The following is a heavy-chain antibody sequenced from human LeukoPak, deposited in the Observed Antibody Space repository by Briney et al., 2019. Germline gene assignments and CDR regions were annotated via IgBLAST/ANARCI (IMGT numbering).Heavy chain of an antibody. CDR1: GGSFSGYY. Sequence: PSETLSLTCAVYGGSFSGYYWSWIRQPPGKGLEWIGEINHSGSTNYNPSLKSRVTISVDTSKNQFSLKLSSVTAADTAVYYCARAYYGENYYYGMDVWGQGTTVTVSS. D-gene: IGHD4-17*01. V-gene: IGHV4-34*01. CDR2: INHSGST. CDR3: ARAYYGENYYYGMDV. J-gene: IGHJ6*02.